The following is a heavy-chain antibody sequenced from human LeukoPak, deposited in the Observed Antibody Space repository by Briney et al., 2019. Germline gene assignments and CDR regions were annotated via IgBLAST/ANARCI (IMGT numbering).Heavy chain of an antibody. Sequence: GRSLRLSCAASGFTFSSYSMNWVRQAPGKGLEWVSSISSSSSYIYYADSVKGRFTISRDNAKNSPYLQMNSLRAEDTAVYYCASTYYDFWSGYYGGDYWGQGTLVTVSS. D-gene: IGHD3-3*01. V-gene: IGHV3-21*01. CDR2: ISSSSSYI. CDR3: ASTYYDFWSGYYGGDY. J-gene: IGHJ4*02. CDR1: GFTFSSYS.